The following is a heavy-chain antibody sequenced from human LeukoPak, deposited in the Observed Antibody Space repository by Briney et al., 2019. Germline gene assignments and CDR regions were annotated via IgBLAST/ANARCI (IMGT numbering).Heavy chain of an antibody. CDR1: GFTFSSYA. CDR3: ARTFSRDSYGFSIAAAGTRYYSDY. CDR2: ISSSSSYI. Sequence: GGSLRLSCAASGFTFSSYAMSWVRQAPGKGLEWASSISSSSSYIYYADSVKGRFTISRDNAKNSLYLQMNSLRAEDTAVYYCARTFSRDSYGFSIAAAGTRYYSDYWGQGTLVTVSS. V-gene: IGHV3-21*01. D-gene: IGHD6-13*01. J-gene: IGHJ4*02.